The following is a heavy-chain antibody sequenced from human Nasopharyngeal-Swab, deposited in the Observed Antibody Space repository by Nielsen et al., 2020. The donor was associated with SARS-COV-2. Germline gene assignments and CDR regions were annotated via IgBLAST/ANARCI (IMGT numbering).Heavy chain of an antibody. Sequence: GESLKISCAASGFTFSSYWMQWVRQAPGKGLVWVSRINSDGSSTRDADSVKGRFTISRDNAKNTLYLQMNSLRAEDTAVYYCARPGSSGSYDAFDIWGQGTMVTVSS. CDR3: ARPGSSGSYDAFDI. D-gene: IGHD6-19*01. V-gene: IGHV3-74*01. CDR2: INSDGSST. CDR1: GFTFSSYW. J-gene: IGHJ3*02.